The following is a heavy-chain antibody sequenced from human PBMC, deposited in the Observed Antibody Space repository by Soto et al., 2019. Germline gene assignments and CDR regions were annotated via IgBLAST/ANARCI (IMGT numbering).Heavy chain of an antibody. CDR1: GGSFSGYY. CDR2: IXXXGXT. CDR3: ARGLRGTSSNWFDP. J-gene: IGHJ5*02. Sequence: PSETLYLTCAVYGGSFSGYYWSWIRQPPGKGLEWXGXIXXXGXTXXXPXXXXRVTISVDTSKNQFSLKLRSVTAADTAVYYCARGLRGTSSNWFDPWGQGTLVTVSS. V-gene: IGHV4-34*01. D-gene: IGHD1-7*01.